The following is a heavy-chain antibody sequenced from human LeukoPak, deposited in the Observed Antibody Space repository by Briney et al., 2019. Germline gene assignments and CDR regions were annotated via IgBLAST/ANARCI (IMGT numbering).Heavy chain of an antibody. CDR1: GGSISSYY. V-gene: IGHV4-59*08. CDR3: ARSPFDGDYPNWYFDL. CDR2: IYYSGST. D-gene: IGHD4-17*01. Sequence: PSETLSLTCTVSGGSISSYYWSWIRQPPGKGLEWIGYIYYSGSTNYNPSLKSRVTISVDTSKNQFSLKLSSVTAADTAVYYCARSPFDGDYPNWYFDLWGRGTLVTVSS. J-gene: IGHJ2*01.